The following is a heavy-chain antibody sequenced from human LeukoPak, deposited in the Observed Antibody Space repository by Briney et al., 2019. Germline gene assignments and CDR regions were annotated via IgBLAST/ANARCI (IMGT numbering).Heavy chain of an antibody. D-gene: IGHD5-18*01. CDR2: INPNSGGT. J-gene: IGHJ6*02. Sequence: ASVKVSCKASGYTFTSYYMHWVRQAPGQGLEWMGWINPNSGGTNYAQKFQGWVTMTRDTSISTAYMELSRLRSDDTAVYYCARVGYSYGGYYYYGMDVWGQGTTVTVSS. CDR1: GYTFTSYY. V-gene: IGHV1-2*04. CDR3: ARVGYSYGGYYYYGMDV.